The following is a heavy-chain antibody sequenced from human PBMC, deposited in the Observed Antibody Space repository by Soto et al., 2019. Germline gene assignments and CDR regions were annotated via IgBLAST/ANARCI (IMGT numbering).Heavy chain of an antibody. D-gene: IGHD6-6*01. CDR2: ISAYNGNT. Sequence: QVQLVQSGAEVKKPGASVKVSCKASGYTFTSYGISWVRQAPGQGLEWMGWISAYNGNTNYAQKLQGRVTMTTDTSTSTAYMELRCLRSDDTSVYYWARDIGLDGGSSSATFDYWGQGTLVTVSS. CDR3: ARDIGLDGGSSSATFDY. V-gene: IGHV1-18*01. CDR1: GYTFTSYG. J-gene: IGHJ4*02.